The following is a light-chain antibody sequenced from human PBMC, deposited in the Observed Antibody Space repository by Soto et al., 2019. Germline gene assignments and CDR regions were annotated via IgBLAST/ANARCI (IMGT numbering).Light chain of an antibody. V-gene: IGKV3-11*01. CDR1: QSISSY. CDR2: DVS. J-gene: IGKJ3*01. CDR3: QQRSSWPPFT. Sequence: EIVLTQSPATLSLSLGERATLSCRASQSISSYLAWYQQKPGQAPRLLMYDVSNRATGIPARFSGSGSGTDFTLTISSLEPGDFAVYYCQQRSSWPPFTFGPGTKVDIK.